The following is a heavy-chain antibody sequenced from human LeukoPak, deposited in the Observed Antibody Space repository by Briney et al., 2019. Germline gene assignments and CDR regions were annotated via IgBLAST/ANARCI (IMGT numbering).Heavy chain of an antibody. CDR2: ISAYNGNT. CDR3: ASDRAVDIVATRRPYYYMDV. J-gene: IGHJ6*03. V-gene: IGHV1-18*01. Sequence: ASVKVSCKASGYTFTSYGISWVRQAPGQGLEWMGWISAYNGNTNYAQKLQGRVTMTTDTSTSTAYMELRSLRSDDTAVYYCASDRAVDIVATRRPYYYMDVWGKGTTVTVSS. D-gene: IGHD5-12*01. CDR1: GYTFTSYG.